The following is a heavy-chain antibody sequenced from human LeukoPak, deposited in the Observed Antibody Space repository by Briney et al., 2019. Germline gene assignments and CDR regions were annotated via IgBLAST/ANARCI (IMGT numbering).Heavy chain of an antibody. J-gene: IGHJ4*02. CDR1: GYTFTSYG. V-gene: IGHV1-18*01. D-gene: IGHD4-23*01. CDR3: AREAGYGGNPPFDY. Sequence: ASVKVSCKGSGYTFTSYGISWVRQAPGQGLEWTGWISAYNGNTNYAQKLQGRVTMTTDTSTSTAYMELRSLRSDDTAVYSCAREAGYGGNPPFDYWGQGTLVTVSS. CDR2: ISAYNGNT.